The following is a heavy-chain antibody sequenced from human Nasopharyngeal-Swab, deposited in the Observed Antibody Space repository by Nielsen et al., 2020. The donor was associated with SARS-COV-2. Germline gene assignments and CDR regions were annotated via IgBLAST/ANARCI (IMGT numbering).Heavy chain of an antibody. CDR2: IDWDDET. D-gene: IGHD5-18*01. J-gene: IGHJ6*03. V-gene: IGHV2-70*11. Sequence: WIRQPPGKALERLARIDWDDETYYSTSLKTRLTISKGTSKNQVVLRMTNMDPADTATYYCARVRRDEDTAMARYYYYYHMDVWGLGTTVTVSS. CDR3: ARVRRDEDTAMARYYYYYHMDV.